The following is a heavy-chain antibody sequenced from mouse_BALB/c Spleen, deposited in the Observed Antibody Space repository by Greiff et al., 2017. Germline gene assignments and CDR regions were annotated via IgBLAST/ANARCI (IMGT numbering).Heavy chain of an antibody. D-gene: IGHD2-14*01. Sequence: QVQLQQSGAELARPGASVKLSCKASGYTFTSYTMHWVKQRPGQGLEWIGYINPSSGYTEYNQKFKDKTTLTADKSSSTAYMQLSSLTSEDSAVYYCARSNYRYERGYFDYWGQGTTLTVSS. CDR3: ARSNYRYERGYFDY. J-gene: IGHJ2*01. V-gene: IGHV1-4*02. CDR2: INPSSGYT. CDR1: GYTFTSYT.